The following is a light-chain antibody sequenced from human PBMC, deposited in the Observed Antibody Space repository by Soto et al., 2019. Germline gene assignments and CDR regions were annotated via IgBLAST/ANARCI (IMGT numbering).Light chain of an antibody. J-gene: IGKJ4*01. V-gene: IGKV3-20*01. CDR2: DAS. CDR3: QQFSSYPLT. Sequence: EIVLTQSPGTLSLSPGERVTLSCRSSQSLSSGYLAWYQQKFGQAPRLLIYDASRRATGIPERFSGSGSGTDFTLTISRLEPEDFAVYYRQQFSSYPLTFGGGTKVDIK. CDR1: QSLSSGY.